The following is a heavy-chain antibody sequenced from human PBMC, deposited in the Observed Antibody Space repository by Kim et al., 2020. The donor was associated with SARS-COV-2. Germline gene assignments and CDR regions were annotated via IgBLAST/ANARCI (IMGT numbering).Heavy chain of an antibody. J-gene: IGHJ4*02. CDR1: GFTFSSYG. V-gene: IGHV3-33*01. D-gene: IGHD1-26*01. CDR2: IWYDGSNK. Sequence: GGSLRLSCAASGFTFSSYGMHWVRQAPGKGLEWVAVIWYDGSNKYYADSVKGRFTISRDNSKNTLYLQMNSLRAEDTAVYYCAAGELLGPLDYWGQGTLVTVSS. CDR3: AAGELLGPLDY.